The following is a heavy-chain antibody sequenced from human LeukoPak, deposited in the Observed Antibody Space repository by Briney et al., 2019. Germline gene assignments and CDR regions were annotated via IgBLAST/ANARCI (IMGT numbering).Heavy chain of an antibody. CDR1: GGTFSSYA. CDR3: AVGDSGYDLI. V-gene: IGHV1-69*06. D-gene: IGHD5-12*01. Sequence: SANVSCTASGGTFSSYAISRVPQAPGQGLEWMGGIIPIFGTANYTQTFQGRVTITADRSTSTAYMELSSLRSEDTAVYCCAVGDSGYDLIWGQGTMVTVSS. J-gene: IGHJ3*02. CDR2: IIPIFGTA.